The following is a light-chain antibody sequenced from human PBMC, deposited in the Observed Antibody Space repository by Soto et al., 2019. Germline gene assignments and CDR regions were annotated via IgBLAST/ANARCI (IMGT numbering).Light chain of an antibody. Sequence: EIVMTQSPATLSVSPGERATLSCRASQSVSSALAWYQQKPGQAPRLLIYGASTRATGIPARFSGSGSGTEFTLTISSLQSEDLAVYYCQQYNIWPPTFGGGTKVEIK. CDR1: QSVSSA. CDR3: QQYNIWPPT. V-gene: IGKV3-15*01. CDR2: GAS. J-gene: IGKJ4*01.